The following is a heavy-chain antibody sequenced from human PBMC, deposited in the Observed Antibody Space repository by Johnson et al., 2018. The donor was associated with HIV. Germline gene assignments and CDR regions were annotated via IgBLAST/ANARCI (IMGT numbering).Heavy chain of an antibody. CDR3: ARDYDIPRDDGFDI. J-gene: IGHJ3*02. V-gene: IGHV3-30-3*01. CDR1: GFTFSSYA. CDR2: ISFDGTNT. D-gene: IGHD3-9*01. Sequence: VQLVESGGGVVQPGRSLRLSCAASGFTFSSYAMHWVRQAPGKGLEWVAVISFDGTNTYYGDSVKGRFTISRDNSKNTLYLQMHSLRTEDTAVYYCARDYDIPRDDGFDIWGQGTMVTVSS.